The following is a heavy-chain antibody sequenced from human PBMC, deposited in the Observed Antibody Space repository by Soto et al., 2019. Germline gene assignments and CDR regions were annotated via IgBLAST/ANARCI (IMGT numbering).Heavy chain of an antibody. CDR1: GFSFTTYA. CDR2: ISDDGSMK. D-gene: IGHD5-18*01. J-gene: IGHJ4*02. V-gene: IGHV3-30-3*01. Sequence: QVQLVESGEGVVQPGRSLRLSCAASGFSFTTYAMHWVRQAPGKGLEWVAVISDDGSMKYYADSVKGRFTISRDNSKNTFSLQMNSLRGDDTAVYFCARAIETAMDPCDYWGQGTLGTISS. CDR3: ARAIETAMDPCDY.